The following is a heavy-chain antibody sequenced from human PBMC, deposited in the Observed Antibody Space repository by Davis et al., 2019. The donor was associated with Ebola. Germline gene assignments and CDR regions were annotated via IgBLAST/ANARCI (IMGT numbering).Heavy chain of an antibody. CDR1: RFTFSSYA. V-gene: IGHV3-23*01. Sequence: GESLKISCAASRFTFSSYAMSWVRQAPGKGLEWVSAISGSGGSTYYADSVKGRFTISRDNSKNTLYLQMNSLRAEDTAVYYCAKDPAYCSGGSCYSEGTFDIWGQGTMVTVSS. CDR2: ISGSGGST. D-gene: IGHD2-15*01. J-gene: IGHJ3*02. CDR3: AKDPAYCSGGSCYSEGTFDI.